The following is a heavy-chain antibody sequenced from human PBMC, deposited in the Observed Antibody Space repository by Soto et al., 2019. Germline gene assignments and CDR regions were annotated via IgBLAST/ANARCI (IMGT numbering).Heavy chain of an antibody. D-gene: IGHD2-15*01. CDR1: GGTFSSYA. CDR2: IIPIFGTA. Sequence: SVKVSCKASGGTFSSYAISWVRQAPGQGPEWMGGIIPIFGTANYAQKFQGRVTITADESTSTAYMELSSLRSEDTAVYYCARVSANGGNLDYWGQGTLVTVSS. V-gene: IGHV1-69*13. CDR3: ARVSANGGNLDY. J-gene: IGHJ4*02.